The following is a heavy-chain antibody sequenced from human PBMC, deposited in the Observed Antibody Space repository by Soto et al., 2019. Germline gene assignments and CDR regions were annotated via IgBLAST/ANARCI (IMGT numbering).Heavy chain of an antibody. Sequence: ASVKVSCKASGYTFTSYAMHWVRQAPGQRLEWMGWINAGNGNTKYSQKFQGRVTITRDTSVSTAYMELSSLRSEDTAVYYCARVPITMVRGVTYNWFDPWGQGTLVTVSS. CDR1: GYTFTSYA. CDR3: ARVPITMVRGVTYNWFDP. J-gene: IGHJ5*02. D-gene: IGHD3-10*01. CDR2: INAGNGNT. V-gene: IGHV1-3*01.